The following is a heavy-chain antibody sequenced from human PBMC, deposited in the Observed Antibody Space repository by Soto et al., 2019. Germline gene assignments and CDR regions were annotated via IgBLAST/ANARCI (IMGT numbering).Heavy chain of an antibody. CDR1: GFTFSNYG. CDR2: ISGSGGST. V-gene: IGHV3-23*01. D-gene: IGHD2-15*01. Sequence: EVQLLESGGGLVQPGGSLRLSCAASGFTFSNYGMSWVRQAPGQGLEWVSVISGSGGSTYYADSVKGRFTLSRDNSKNKVYLQMNSLRAEDTAVYYCAKDSPVGVPLLRDLHDWGQGTLVTVSS. CDR3: AKDSPVGVPLLRDLHD. J-gene: IGHJ1*01.